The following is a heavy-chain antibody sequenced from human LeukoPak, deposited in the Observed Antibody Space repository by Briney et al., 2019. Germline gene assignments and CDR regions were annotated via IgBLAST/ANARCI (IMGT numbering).Heavy chain of an antibody. Sequence: ASVKVSCKASGGTFSSYAISWMRQAPGQGLEWMGGIIPIFGTANYAQKFQGRVTITADKSTSTAYMELSSLRSEDTAVYYCARASGGSPVGVYWGQGTLVTVSS. D-gene: IGHD2-15*01. V-gene: IGHV1-69*06. CDR2: IIPIFGTA. CDR3: ARASGGSPVGVY. CDR1: GGTFSSYA. J-gene: IGHJ4*02.